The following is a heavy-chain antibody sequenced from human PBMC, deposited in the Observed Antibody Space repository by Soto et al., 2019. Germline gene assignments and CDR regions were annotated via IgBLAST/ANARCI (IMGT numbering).Heavy chain of an antibody. V-gene: IGHV4-59*01. J-gene: IGHJ2*01. CDR2: IYYRGST. CDR1: GGSITSYY. Sequence: QVQLQESGPGLVKPSETLSLTCTVSGGSITSYYWSWIRQPPGKGLEWIGYIYYRGSTNYNPSLKSRVTITVDTSKNKFPLKLSSVTTADAAMYYCARFNGYFDLWGRGTLVTVSS. CDR3: ARFNGYFDL.